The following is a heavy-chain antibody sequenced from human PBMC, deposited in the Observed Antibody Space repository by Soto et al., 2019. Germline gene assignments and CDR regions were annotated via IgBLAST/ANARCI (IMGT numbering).Heavy chain of an antibody. CDR1: GFTFSTSA. V-gene: IGHV1-58*01. J-gene: IGHJ4*02. CDR3: AAGQDLLTGYNV. Sequence: GASVKVSCKASGFTFSTSAVQWIRQARGQRLEWIGWIVVGFDSTKYAQKFQERVTITRDMSTSTAHMELSSLTSEDTAVYFCAAGQDLLTGYNVWGQGTLVTVSS. CDR2: IVVGFDST. D-gene: IGHD3-9*01.